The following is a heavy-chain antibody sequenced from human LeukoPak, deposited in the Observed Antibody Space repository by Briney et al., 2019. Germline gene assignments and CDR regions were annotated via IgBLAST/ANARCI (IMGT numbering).Heavy chain of an antibody. D-gene: IGHD4-17*01. V-gene: IGHV3-23*01. CDR2: ISGSGGST. J-gene: IGHJ4*02. CDR3: ANTLNDYGDYVFDN. CDR1: EFTFSSYG. Sequence: GGTLRLSCAASEFTFSSYGMSWVRQAPGKGLEWVSAISGSGGSTYYADSVKGRFTISRDNSKNTLFLQMNSLRAEDTAVYYCANTLNDYGDYVFDNWGQGTLVTVSS.